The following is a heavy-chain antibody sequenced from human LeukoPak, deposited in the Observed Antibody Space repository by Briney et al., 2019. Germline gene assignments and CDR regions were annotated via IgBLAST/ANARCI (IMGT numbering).Heavy chain of an antibody. V-gene: IGHV1-69*05. CDR1: GDTFSSYA. CDR2: IIPIFGTA. CDR3: ARAGMATIWGAFDI. J-gene: IGHJ3*02. D-gene: IGHD5-24*01. Sequence: SVKVSCKASGDTFSSYAISWVRQAPGQGLEWMGGIIPIFGTANYAQKFQGRVTITTDESTSTAYMELSSLRSEDTAVYYCARAGMATIWGAFDIWGQGTMVTVSS.